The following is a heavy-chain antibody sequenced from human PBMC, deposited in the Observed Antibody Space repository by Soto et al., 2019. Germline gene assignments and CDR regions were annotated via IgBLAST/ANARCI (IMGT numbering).Heavy chain of an antibody. CDR3: ARLSTGYGNYGGQAYDSDF. CDR2: INPDSDGT. D-gene: IGHD4-17*01. J-gene: IGHJ4*02. V-gene: IGHV1-2*02. Sequence: QVQLVQSGAEVKKPGASVKVSCKASGYTFTGYYIHWVRQAPGQGLEWMGWINPDSDGTSFAQKFQGRVIMTRDTSIRTDYMELSRLTCDDTAVYYCARLSTGYGNYGGQAYDSDFWGQGTLVTGSS. CDR1: GYTFTGYY.